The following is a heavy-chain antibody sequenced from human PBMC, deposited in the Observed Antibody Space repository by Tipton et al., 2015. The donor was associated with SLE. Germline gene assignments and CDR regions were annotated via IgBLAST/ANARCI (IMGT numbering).Heavy chain of an antibody. D-gene: IGHD5-12*01. J-gene: IGHJ6*03. V-gene: IGHV4-34*01. CDR2: INHSGST. CDR3: ARSQWVRFPPNFFSSSMDV. CDR1: GGSFSPDY. Sequence: TLSLTCAVYGGSFSPDYWSWIRQPPGKGLEWIGEINHSGSTNYNPSLKSRVIISIDTSKNQFSLELSSVTAADTAVYYCARSQWVRFPPNFFSSSMDVWGKGTTVTVSS.